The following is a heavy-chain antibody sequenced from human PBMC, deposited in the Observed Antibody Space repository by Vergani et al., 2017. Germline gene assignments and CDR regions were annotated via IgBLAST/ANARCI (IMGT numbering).Heavy chain of an antibody. J-gene: IGHJ6*03. CDR2: ISWNSGSI. CDR3: AKQGGVDYYYYMDV. Sequence: EVQLVESGGGLVQPGRSLRLSCAASGFTFDDYAMHWVRQAPGKGLEWVSGISWNSGSIGYADSVKGRFTISRDNAKNSLYLKMNSLRAEDTALYYCAKQGGVDYYYYMDVWGKGTTVTVSS. D-gene: IGHD2-15*01. CDR1: GFTFDDYA. V-gene: IGHV3-9*01.